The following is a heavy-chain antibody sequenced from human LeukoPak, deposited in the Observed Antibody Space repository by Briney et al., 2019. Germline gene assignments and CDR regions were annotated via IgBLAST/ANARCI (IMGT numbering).Heavy chain of an antibody. Sequence: GGSLRLSCAASGFTFSSYSMNWVRQAPGKGLEWVSYISSSSTIYYADSVKGRFTISRDNAKNSLYLQMNSLRDEDTAVYYCARDRQKRITIFGALYYYYGMDVWGQGTTVTVSS. J-gene: IGHJ6*02. V-gene: IGHV3-48*02. CDR2: ISSSSTI. CDR1: GFTFSSYS. CDR3: ARDRQKRITIFGALYYYYGMDV. D-gene: IGHD3-3*01.